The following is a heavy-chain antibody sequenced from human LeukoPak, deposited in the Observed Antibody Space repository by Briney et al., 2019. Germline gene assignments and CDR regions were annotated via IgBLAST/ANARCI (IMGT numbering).Heavy chain of an antibody. CDR1: GFTFSDYY. J-gene: IGHJ4*02. D-gene: IGHD3-22*01. CDR2: ISSSGSTI. V-gene: IGHV3-11*01. Sequence: GGSLRLSCAASGFTFSDYYMSWIRQAPGKGLEWVSYISSSGSTIYYADSVKGRFTISRDNAKNSLYLQMNSLRAEDTAVYYCARDSNSYYYDSSGSIRTIFDYWGQGTLVTVSS. CDR3: ARDSNSYYYDSSGSIRTIFDY.